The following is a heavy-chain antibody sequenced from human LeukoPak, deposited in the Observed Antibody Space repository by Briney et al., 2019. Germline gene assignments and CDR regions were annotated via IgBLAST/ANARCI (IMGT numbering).Heavy chain of an antibody. CDR3: ARHYYDSSGYYFDY. J-gene: IGHJ4*02. CDR1: GYTFTSYG. Sequence: ASVKVSCKASGYTFTSYGISWVRQAPGQGLEWVGWISAYNGNTNYAQKLQGRVTMTTDTSTSTAYMELRSLRSDDTAVYYCARHYYDSSGYYFDYWGQGTLVTVSS. V-gene: IGHV1-18*01. D-gene: IGHD3-22*01. CDR2: ISAYNGNT.